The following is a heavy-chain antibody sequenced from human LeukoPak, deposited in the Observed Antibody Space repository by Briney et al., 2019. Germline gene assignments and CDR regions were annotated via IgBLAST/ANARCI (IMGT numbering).Heavy chain of an antibody. J-gene: IGHJ6*02. CDR3: ARENIWDYYYGMDV. D-gene: IGHD2/OR15-2a*01. V-gene: IGHV3-23*01. Sequence: GGSLRLSCAASGFTFSSYAMSWVRQAPGKGLEWVSAISGSGGSTYYADSVKGRFTISRDNSKNTLYLQMNSLRAEDTAVYYCARENIWDYYYGMDVWGQGTTVTVSS. CDR1: GFTFSSYA. CDR2: ISGSGGST.